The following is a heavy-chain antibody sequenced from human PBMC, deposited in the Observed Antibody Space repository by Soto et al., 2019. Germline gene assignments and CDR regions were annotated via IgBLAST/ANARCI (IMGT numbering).Heavy chain of an antibody. J-gene: IGHJ4*02. D-gene: IGHD6-6*01. V-gene: IGHV4-59*01. CDR2: IYYSGST. CDR3: ARRESVIAALDY. CDR1: GGSISSYY. Sequence: SETLSLTCTVSGGSISSYYWSWIRQPPGKGLEWIGYIYYSGSTNYNPSLKSRVTISVDTSKNQFSLKLSSVTAADTAVYYCARRESVIAALDYWGQGTLVTV.